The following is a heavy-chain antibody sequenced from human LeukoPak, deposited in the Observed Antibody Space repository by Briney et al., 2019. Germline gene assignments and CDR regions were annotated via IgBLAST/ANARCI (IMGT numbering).Heavy chain of an antibody. D-gene: IGHD6-13*01. V-gene: IGHV4-61*02. CDR2: IYTGGST. J-gene: IGHJ6*03. CDR3: ARMGSGSWYYYYMDV. Sequence: SQTLSLTCTVSGGSISSGSYYWSWIRQPAGKGLEWIGRIYTGGSTNYNPSLKSRVTISVDTSKNQFSLKLSSVTAADTAVYYCARMGSGSWYYYYMDVWGKGTTVTVSS. CDR1: GGSISSGSYY.